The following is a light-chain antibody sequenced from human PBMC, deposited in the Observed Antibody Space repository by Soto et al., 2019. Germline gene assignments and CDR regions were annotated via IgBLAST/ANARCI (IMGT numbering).Light chain of an antibody. CDR1: GPNIGAGYD. CDR2: GNT. V-gene: IGLV1-40*01. J-gene: IGLJ1*01. CDR3: QSYDRSLSGYV. Sequence: VLTQPPSVSGAPGHRVTISCTGSGPNIGAGYDVHWYQQVPGRVPKLLIYGNTNRPSGVPDRFSGSKSGTSASLAITGLQAEDEADYYCQSYDRSLSGYVFGTGTKVTVL.